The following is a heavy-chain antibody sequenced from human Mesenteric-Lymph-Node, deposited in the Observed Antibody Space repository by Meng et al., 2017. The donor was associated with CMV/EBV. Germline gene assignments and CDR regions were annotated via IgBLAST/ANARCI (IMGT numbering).Heavy chain of an antibody. D-gene: IGHD5-18*01. CDR2: IYYSGSTY. CDR3: ARHSALLVTNFDY. V-gene: IGHV4-39*01. CDR1: GGSISSRSYY. J-gene: IGHJ4*02. Sequence: QLQLQESVPGLVKPSETLSLTCTVSGGSISSRSYYWGWIRQPPGKGLEWIGYIYYSGSTYYYNPSLKTRVTISVDTSKNQFSLKLSSVTAADTAVYYCARHSALLVTNFDYWGQGTLVTVSS.